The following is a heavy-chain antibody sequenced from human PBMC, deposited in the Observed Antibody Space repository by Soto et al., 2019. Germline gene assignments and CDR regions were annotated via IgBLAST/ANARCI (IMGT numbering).Heavy chain of an antibody. CDR1: GFSLSTSGVG. CDR3: AHRRYSSSWYNFDY. D-gene: IGHD6-13*01. J-gene: IGHJ4*02. CDR2: IYWDDDK. Sequence: QITLKESGPTLVKPTQTLTLTCTFSGFSLSTSGVGVGWIRQPPGKALEWLALIYWDDDKRYSPSLKSRLTITKDTSKNQVVLTMTNMDPVDTATYDCAHRRYSSSWYNFDYWGQGTLVTVSS. V-gene: IGHV2-5*02.